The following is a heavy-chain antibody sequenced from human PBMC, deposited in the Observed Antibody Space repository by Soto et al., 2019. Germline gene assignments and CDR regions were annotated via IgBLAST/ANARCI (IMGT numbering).Heavy chain of an antibody. Sequence: GGSLRLSCKGSGYSFTSYWIGWVRQMPGKGLEWMGIIYPGDSDTRYSPSFQGQVTISADKSISTAYLQWSSLKASDTAMYYCARRGAYYYDSSGFWFDPWGQGTLVTVSS. J-gene: IGHJ5*02. D-gene: IGHD3-22*01. CDR2: IYPGDSDT. CDR3: ARRGAYYYDSSGFWFDP. V-gene: IGHV5-51*01. CDR1: GYSFTSYW.